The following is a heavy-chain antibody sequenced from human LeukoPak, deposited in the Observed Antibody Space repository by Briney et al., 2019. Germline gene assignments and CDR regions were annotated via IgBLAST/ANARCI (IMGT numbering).Heavy chain of an antibody. CDR1: GGSISSYY. J-gene: IGHJ4*02. CDR2: ISYSGST. D-gene: IGHD4-17*01. Sequence: PSETLSLTCTVSGGSISSYYWSWIRQPPGKGLEWIGYISYSGSTNYNPSLKSRVTISVDTSKNQFSLKLSSVTAADTAVYYCARVGRTTVTTGGIDYWGQGTLVTVSS. CDR3: ARVGRTTVTTGGIDY. V-gene: IGHV4-59*08.